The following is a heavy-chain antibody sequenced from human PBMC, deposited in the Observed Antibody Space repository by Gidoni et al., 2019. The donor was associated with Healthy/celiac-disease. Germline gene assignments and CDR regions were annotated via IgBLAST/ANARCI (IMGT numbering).Heavy chain of an antibody. Sequence: QVQLQESGPGLVKPSETLSLTCTVSGGSISSYYWSWIRQPPGKGLEWIGYIYYSGSTNYNPSLKSRVTISVDTSKNQFSLKLSSVTAADTAVYYCARAEAHYDSSGYLIYYFDYWGQGTLVTVSS. D-gene: IGHD3-22*01. CDR3: ARAEAHYDSSGYLIYYFDY. CDR1: GGSISSYY. V-gene: IGHV4-59*01. CDR2: IYYSGST. J-gene: IGHJ4*02.